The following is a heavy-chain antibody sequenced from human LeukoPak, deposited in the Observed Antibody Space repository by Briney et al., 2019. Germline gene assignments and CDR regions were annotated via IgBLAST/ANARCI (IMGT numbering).Heavy chain of an antibody. J-gene: IGHJ4*02. D-gene: IGHD6-13*01. CDR1: GFTVTSNY. Sequence: GGSLRLSCAASGFTVTSNYMSWVRQAPGKGLEWVSVIYAGGSTSYADSVKGRFTISRDDSKNTLYLQMNSLRAEDTAVYYCARSIPASGNNFDYWGRGTLVTVSS. V-gene: IGHV3-66*01. CDR2: IYAGGST. CDR3: ARSIPASGNNFDY.